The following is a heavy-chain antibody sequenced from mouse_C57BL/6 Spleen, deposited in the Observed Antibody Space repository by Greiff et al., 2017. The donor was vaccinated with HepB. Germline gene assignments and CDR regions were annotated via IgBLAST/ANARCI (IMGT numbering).Heavy chain of an antibody. CDR3: TRYGSSYPYAMDY. CDR1: GYTFTDYE. CDR2: IDPETGGT. D-gene: IGHD1-1*01. Sequence: VQRVESGAELVRPGASVTLSCKASGYTFTDYEMHWVKQTPVHGLEWIGAIDPETGGTAYNQKFKGKAILTADKSSSTAYMELRSLTSEDSAVYYCTRYGSSYPYAMDYWGQGTSVTVSS. V-gene: IGHV1-15*01. J-gene: IGHJ4*01.